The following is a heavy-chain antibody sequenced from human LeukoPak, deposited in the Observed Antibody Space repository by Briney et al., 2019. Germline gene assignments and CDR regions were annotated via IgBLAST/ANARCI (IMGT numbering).Heavy chain of an antibody. CDR1: GGSFSGYY. Sequence: PSETLSLTCAVYGGSFSGYYWSWIRQPPGKGLEWVGEINHSGSTNYNPSLKSRVTISVDTPKNQFSLKLSSVTAADTAVYYCARGGTIQLWLDWFDPWGQGTLVTVSS. D-gene: IGHD5-18*01. CDR2: INHSGST. J-gene: IGHJ5*02. V-gene: IGHV4-34*01. CDR3: ARGGTIQLWLDWFDP.